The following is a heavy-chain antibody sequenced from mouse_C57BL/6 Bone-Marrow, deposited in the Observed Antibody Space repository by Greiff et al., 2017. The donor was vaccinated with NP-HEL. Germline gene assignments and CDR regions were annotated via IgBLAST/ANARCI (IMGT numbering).Heavy chain of an antibody. D-gene: IGHD2-14*01. CDR1: GYTFTSYW. J-gene: IGHJ2*01. CDR2: IDPSDSET. Sequence: QVQLQQPGAELVRPGSSVKLSCKASGYTFTSYWMHWVKQRPIQGLEWIGNIDPSDSETHYNQKFTDKATLTVDKSSSTASMQLSSLTSEDSAVYYFARWGGTLDYWGQGTTLTVAS. CDR3: ARWGGTLDY. V-gene: IGHV1-52*01.